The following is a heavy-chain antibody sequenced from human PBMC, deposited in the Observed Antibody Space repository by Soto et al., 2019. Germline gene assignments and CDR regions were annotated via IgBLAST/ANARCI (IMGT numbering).Heavy chain of an antibody. J-gene: IGHJ6*01. Sequence: EVQLVQSGGGLVKPGESLRLSCAASGFSFGSYIMNWVRQAPGKGLEWVSSITTSGGSRYYADSVRGGFTISRDNAKNSVYLEMNTLRADDTAVYYCARSTTSGDVWGQGTTVTVSS. CDR1: GFSFGSYI. CDR3: ARSTTSGDV. D-gene: IGHD2-2*01. CDR2: ITTSGGSR. V-gene: IGHV3-21*01.